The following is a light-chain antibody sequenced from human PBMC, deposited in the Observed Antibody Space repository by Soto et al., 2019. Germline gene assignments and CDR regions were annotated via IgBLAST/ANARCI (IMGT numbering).Light chain of an antibody. CDR2: DVR. Sequence: QSALTQPASVSGSPGQSITISFTGTSSDVGGYYYVSWYQQLPGKAPKVLIYDVRDRPSGVSDRFSGSKSGITASLTISGLQAEEEADYYCSSYTSSNTLVFGGGTKLTVL. CDR3: SSYTSSNTLV. J-gene: IGLJ3*02. CDR1: SSDVGGYYY. V-gene: IGLV2-14*03.